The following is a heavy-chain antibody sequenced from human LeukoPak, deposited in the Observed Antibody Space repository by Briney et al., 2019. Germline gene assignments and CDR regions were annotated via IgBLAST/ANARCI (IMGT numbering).Heavy chain of an antibody. CDR1: GFTFSSYW. CDR2: INSDGGST. CDR3: GRGGLTGQMAAFDY. V-gene: IGHV3-74*01. Sequence: GGSLRLSCAASGFTFSSYWMSWVRQAPGKGLEWVSRINSDGGSTTYADSVKGRFTISRDNAKNTMYLQMSSLRADDSAVYYCGRGGLTGQMAAFDYWGQGALVTVST. J-gene: IGHJ4*02. D-gene: IGHD3-9*01.